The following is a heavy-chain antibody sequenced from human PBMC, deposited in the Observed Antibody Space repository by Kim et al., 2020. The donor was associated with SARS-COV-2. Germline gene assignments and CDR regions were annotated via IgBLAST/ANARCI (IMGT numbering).Heavy chain of an antibody. V-gene: IGHV3-9*01. CDR3: AKVAVAGTLGTDFDY. J-gene: IGHJ4*02. CDR1: GFTFGDYA. CDR2: ISWNSGSI. D-gene: IGHD6-19*01. Sequence: GGSLRLSCAASGFTFGDYAMHWVRQAPGKGLEWVSGISWNSGSIGYADSVKGRFTISRDNAKNSLYLQMNSLRAEDTALYYCAKVAVAGTLGTDFDYWGQGTLVTVSS.